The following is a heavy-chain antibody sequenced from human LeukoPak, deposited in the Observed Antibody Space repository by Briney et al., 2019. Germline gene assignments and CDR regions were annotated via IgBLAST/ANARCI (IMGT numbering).Heavy chain of an antibody. Sequence: PSETLSLTCSLSGASINSHYWTCIRQPAGKGLEWIGRIYISGSTNYSPFLKSRVTMSVDTSKNQFSLNLISVTAADTAVYYCARALNPLTGTYYFDYWGQGTLVTVSS. CDR1: GASINSHY. D-gene: IGHD4/OR15-4a*01. CDR3: ARALNPLTGTYYFDY. CDR2: IYISGST. J-gene: IGHJ4*02. V-gene: IGHV4-4*07.